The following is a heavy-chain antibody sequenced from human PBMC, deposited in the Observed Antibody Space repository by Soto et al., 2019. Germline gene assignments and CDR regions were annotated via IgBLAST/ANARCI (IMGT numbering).Heavy chain of an antibody. J-gene: IGHJ4*02. CDR1: GFTFSSYS. CDR3: ARVTSNYDFWSGYLY. V-gene: IGHV3-21*01. Sequence: TGGSLRLSCAASGFTFSSYSMNWVRQAPGKGLEWVSSISSSSSYIYYADSVKGRFTISRDNAKNSLYLQMNSLRAEDTAVYYCARVTSNYDFWSGYLYWGQGTLVTVSS. CDR2: ISSSSSYI. D-gene: IGHD3-3*01.